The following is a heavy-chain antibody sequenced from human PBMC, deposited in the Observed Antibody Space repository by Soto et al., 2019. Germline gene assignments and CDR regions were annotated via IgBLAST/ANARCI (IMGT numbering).Heavy chain of an antibody. CDR3: ARGGGFDYMDV. D-gene: IGHD3-10*01. J-gene: IGHJ6*03. Sequence: SETLSLTCAVYGGSFSYYFWAWIRQPPGKGLEWIGEINHSGSTNYNPSLESRVTISIDTSKTQFSLKLSSVTAADRAVYYCARGGGFDYMDVREKGTTVTVSS. CDR2: INHSGST. CDR1: GGSFSYYF. V-gene: IGHV4-34*01.